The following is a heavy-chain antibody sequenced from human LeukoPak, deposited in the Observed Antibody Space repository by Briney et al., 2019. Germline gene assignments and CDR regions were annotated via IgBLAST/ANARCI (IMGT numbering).Heavy chain of an antibody. J-gene: IGHJ4*02. Sequence: GGSLRLSCAASEFTFSNAWVSWVRQAPGKGLEWVGRIKSKTDGGTRDYTAPVKGRFTILRDDSKSRLYLQMNSLKTEDTAVYYCVTVGAADYWGQGTLVTVSS. V-gene: IGHV3-15*01. CDR2: IKSKTDGGTR. D-gene: IGHD1-26*01. CDR3: VTVGAADY. CDR1: EFTFSNAW.